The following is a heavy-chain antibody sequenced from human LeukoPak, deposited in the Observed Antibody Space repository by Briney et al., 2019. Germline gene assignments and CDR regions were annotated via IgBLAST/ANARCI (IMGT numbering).Heavy chain of an antibody. J-gene: IGHJ3*02. Sequence: SGGSLRLSCTASGFTFSDSYMNWIRQAPGKGPEWISLISTSSGYTDYADSVKGRFTISRDNAKNSLYLQLDSLRVEDTAMYYCAYESSGYHQRSDAFDIWGRGTVVIVSS. CDR2: ISTSSGYT. D-gene: IGHD3-22*01. CDR3: AYESSGYHQRSDAFDI. V-gene: IGHV3-11*06. CDR1: GFTFSDSY.